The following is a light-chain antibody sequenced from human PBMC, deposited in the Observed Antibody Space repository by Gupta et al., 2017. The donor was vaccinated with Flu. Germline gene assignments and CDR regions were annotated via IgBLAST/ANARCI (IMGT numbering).Light chain of an antibody. Sequence: QSVLTQPPSASGTPGQRVTISCSGSSSNIGSNYVYWYQQLPGTAPKLLIYRNNQRSSGVPDRFSGSKSGTSASVAISGLRAEDEADYYCAAWDDSRSGWVFGGGTKLTVL. CDR2: RNN. V-gene: IGLV1-47*01. CDR3: AAWDDSRSGWV. J-gene: IGLJ3*02. CDR1: SSNIGSNY.